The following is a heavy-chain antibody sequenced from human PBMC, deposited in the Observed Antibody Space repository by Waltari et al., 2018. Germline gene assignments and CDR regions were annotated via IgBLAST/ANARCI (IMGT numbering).Heavy chain of an antibody. CDR1: GMRFRNYA. D-gene: IGHD3-16*01. Sequence: EAQMSESGGGSVQSGGSLTLSCDVSGMRFRNYARSWVRQAPGGGLEWVSLIEGGGSMTYYSDSVEGRFTISRDNARNTVYLQMSSLRVEDTAIYYCTKAPAVGDVFDVWGHGTEVSVSS. CDR3: TKAPAVGDVFDV. CDR2: IEGGGSMT. J-gene: IGHJ3*01. V-gene: IGHV3-23*03.